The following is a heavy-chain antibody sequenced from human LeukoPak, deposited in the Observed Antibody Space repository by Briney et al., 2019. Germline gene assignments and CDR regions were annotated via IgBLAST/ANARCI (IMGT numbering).Heavy chain of an antibody. D-gene: IGHD2-2*01. J-gene: IGHJ3*02. CDR2: INPNSGGT. CDR3: ATCVVVPAAISDAFDI. V-gene: IGHV1-2*02. Sequence: ASVEVSCKASGYTFTGYYMHWVRQAPGQGLEWMGWINPNSGGTNYAQKFQGRVTMTRDTSISTAYMELSRLRSDDTAVYYCATCVVVPAAISDAFDIWGQGTMVTVSS. CDR1: GYTFTGYY.